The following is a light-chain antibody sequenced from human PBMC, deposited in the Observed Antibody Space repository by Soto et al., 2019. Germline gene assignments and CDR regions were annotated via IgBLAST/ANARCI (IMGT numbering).Light chain of an antibody. V-gene: IGKV1-5*01. CDR2: DVS. Sequence: DIQMTQSPSTLSGSVGDRVTINCRASHSISSRIASYQQKPGKAPKLLFYDVSSLESGVPSRFSGSGSGTEFTLTISSLQPDDFATYYCQQYNTFWTFGQGTKVDI. CDR1: HSISSR. CDR3: QQYNTFWT. J-gene: IGKJ1*01.